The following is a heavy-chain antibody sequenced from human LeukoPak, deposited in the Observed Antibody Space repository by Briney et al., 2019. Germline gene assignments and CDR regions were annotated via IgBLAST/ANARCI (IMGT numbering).Heavy chain of an antibody. CDR3: AGFGTPIFGVVIMGEAYGAFDY. V-gene: IGHV4-61*02. Sequence: PSETLSLTCTVSGGSISSGSYYWSWIRQPAGKGLEWIGRIYTSGSTNYNPSLKSRVTISVDTSKNQFSLKLSSVTAADTAVYYCAGFGTPIFGVVIMGEAYGAFDYWGQGTLVTVSS. CDR1: GGSISSGSYY. D-gene: IGHD3-3*01. J-gene: IGHJ4*02. CDR2: IYTSGST.